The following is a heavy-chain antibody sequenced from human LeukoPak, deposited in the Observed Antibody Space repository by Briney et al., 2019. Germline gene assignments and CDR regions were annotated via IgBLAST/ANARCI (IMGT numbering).Heavy chain of an antibody. Sequence: ASVKVSCKASGYTFTGYYMHWVRQAPGQGLEWMGRINPNSGGTNYAQKFQGRVTMTRDTSISTAYMELSSLRSEDTAVYYCARLPYSSGWYLNWGQGTLVTVSS. CDR1: GYTFTGYY. D-gene: IGHD6-19*01. J-gene: IGHJ4*02. V-gene: IGHV1-2*06. CDR3: ARLPYSSGWYLN. CDR2: INPNSGGT.